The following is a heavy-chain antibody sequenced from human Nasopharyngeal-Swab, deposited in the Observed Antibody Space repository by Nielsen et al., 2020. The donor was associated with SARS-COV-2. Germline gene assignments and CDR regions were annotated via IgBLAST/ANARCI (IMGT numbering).Heavy chain of an antibody. D-gene: IGHD5-24*01. CDR3: ARDLVRGRWLQYAFDI. CDR1: RFTFSSYG. J-gene: IGHJ3*02. Sequence: GGSLRLSCAASRFTFSSYGMHWVRQAPGKGLEWVAVIWYDGSNKYYADSVKGRFTISRDNSKNTLYLQMNSLRAEDTAVYYCARDLVRGRWLQYAFDIWGQGTMVTVSS. V-gene: IGHV3-33*01. CDR2: IWYDGSNK.